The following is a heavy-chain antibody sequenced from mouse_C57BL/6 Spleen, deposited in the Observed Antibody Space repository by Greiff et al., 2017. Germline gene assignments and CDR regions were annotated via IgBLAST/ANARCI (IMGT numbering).Heavy chain of an antibody. Sequence: QVQLQQPGAELVRPGSSVKLSCKASGYTFTSYWMHWVKQRPIQGLEWIGNIDPSDSETHYNQKFKDKATLTVDKSSSTAYMQLSSLTSEDAAVYYWARGGPYYYGSSYDYYAMDYWGQGTSGTVSS. CDR3: ARGGPYYYGSSYDYYAMDY. CDR1: GYTFTSYW. V-gene: IGHV1-52*01. D-gene: IGHD1-1*01. J-gene: IGHJ4*01. CDR2: IDPSDSET.